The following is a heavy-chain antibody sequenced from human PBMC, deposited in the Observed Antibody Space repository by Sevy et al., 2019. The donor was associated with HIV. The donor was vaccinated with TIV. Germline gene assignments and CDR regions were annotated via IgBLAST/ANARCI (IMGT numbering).Heavy chain of an antibody. Sequence: GGSLRLSCTASGFTFGDYAMSWFRQAPGKGLEWVGFIRSKAYGGTTEYAASVKGRFTNSRDDSNSIAYLQMNSLKTEDTAVYYCTRDFKELVPASGYYYYGMDVWGQGTTVTVSS. CDR1: GFTFGDYA. J-gene: IGHJ6*02. CDR3: TRDFKELVPASGYYYYGMDV. D-gene: IGHD2-2*01. V-gene: IGHV3-49*03. CDR2: IRSKAYGGTT.